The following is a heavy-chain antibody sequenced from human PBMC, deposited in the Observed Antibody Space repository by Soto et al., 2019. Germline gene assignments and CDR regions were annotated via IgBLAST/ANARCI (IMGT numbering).Heavy chain of an antibody. CDR2: INPIDGSI. J-gene: IGHJ4*02. CDR3: ARDLFDSWTIDY. Sequence: QVQLVQSGAAVREPGASVKVSCKTSGYNFVSNHIHWVRQTPAQGLEWMGIINPIDGSISYAQKFRGRVTVTRDTPTSSVYMELRGLTPADTAVYFCARDLFDSWTIDYWGPGTLVTVSS. V-gene: IGHV1-46*01. CDR1: GYNFVSNH. D-gene: IGHD6-13*01.